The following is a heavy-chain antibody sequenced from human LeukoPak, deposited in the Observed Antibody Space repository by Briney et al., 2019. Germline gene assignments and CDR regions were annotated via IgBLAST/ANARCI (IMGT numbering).Heavy chain of an antibody. CDR3: ARRVSSWYRNEAFDI. V-gene: IGHV1-2*02. CDR2: INTNSGGT. Sequence: ASVKVSCKASGYTFTGYYMHWVRQAPGQGLEWMGWINTNSGGTNYAQKFQGRVTMTRDTSIRTAYMELSRLRSDDTAVYYCARRVSSWYRNEAFDIWGQGTMVTVSS. CDR1: GYTFTGYY. D-gene: IGHD6-13*01. J-gene: IGHJ3*02.